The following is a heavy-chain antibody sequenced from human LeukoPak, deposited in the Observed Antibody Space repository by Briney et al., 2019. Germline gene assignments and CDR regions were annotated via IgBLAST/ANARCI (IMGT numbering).Heavy chain of an antibody. CDR1: GYTFTGYY. D-gene: IGHD6-6*01. CDR3: ARDGSSSRNFDY. CDR2: INPNSGGT. J-gene: IGHJ4*02. Sequence: ASVKVSCKASGYTFTGYYMHWGRQAPGQGLEWMGWINPNSGGTNYAQKFQGRVTMTRDTSISTAYMELSRLRSDDTAVYYCARDGSSSRNFDYWGQGTLVTVSS. V-gene: IGHV1-2*02.